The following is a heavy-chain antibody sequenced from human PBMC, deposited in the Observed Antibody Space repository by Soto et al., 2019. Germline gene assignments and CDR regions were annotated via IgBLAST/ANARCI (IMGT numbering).Heavy chain of an antibody. D-gene: IGHD3-22*01. Sequence: QVQLQQWGAGLLKPSETLSLTCAVYGGSFSGYYWSWIRQPPGKGLEWIGEINHSGITNYNPSLMCRVHISVDSTKNQFSLKLSSVTAADTVVYYCARGRRNTMIVVVITTINWFAPWGQGTLVTVSS. J-gene: IGHJ5*02. CDR3: ARGRRNTMIVVVITTINWFAP. CDR1: GGSFSGYY. V-gene: IGHV4-34*01. CDR2: INHSGIT.